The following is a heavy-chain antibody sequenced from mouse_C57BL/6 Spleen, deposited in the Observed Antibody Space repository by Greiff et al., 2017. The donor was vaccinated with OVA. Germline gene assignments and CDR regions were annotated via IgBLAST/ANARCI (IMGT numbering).Heavy chain of an antibody. CDR1: GFTFSSYA. J-gene: IGHJ3*01. V-gene: IGHV5-4*01. CDR2: ISDGGSYT. CDR3: ARDQRLPFAY. Sequence: EVMLVESGGGLVKPGGSLKLSCAASGFTFSSYAMSWVRQTPEKRLEWVATISDGGSYTYYPDNVKGRFTISRDNAKNNLYLQMSHLKSEDTAMYYCARDQRLPFAYWGQGTLVTVSA.